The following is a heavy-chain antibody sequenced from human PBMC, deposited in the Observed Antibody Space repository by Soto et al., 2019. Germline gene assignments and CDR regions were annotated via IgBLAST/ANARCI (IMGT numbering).Heavy chain of an antibody. D-gene: IGHD4-17*01. CDR2: ISYDGSNK. V-gene: IGHV3-30*03. CDR3: AFDYGDYGGAFDI. J-gene: IGHJ3*02. Sequence: ESGGGVVQPGRSLRLSCAASGFTFSSYGMHWVRQAPGKGLEWVAVISYDGSNKYYADSVKGRFTISRDNSKNTLYLQMNSLRAEDTAVYYCAFDYGDYGGAFDIWGQGTMVTVSS. CDR1: GFTFSSYG.